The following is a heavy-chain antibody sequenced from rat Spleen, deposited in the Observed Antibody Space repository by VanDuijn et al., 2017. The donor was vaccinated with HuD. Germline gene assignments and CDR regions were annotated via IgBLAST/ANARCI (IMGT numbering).Heavy chain of an antibody. CDR2: IIYDGTGT. CDR1: GFTFRNYD. CDR3: ATGGLDTTLTDA. Sequence: EVQLVESGGGLVQPGRSLKLSCAASGFTFRNYDMAWVRQAPKKGPEWVATIIYDGTGTYYRDSMKGRFTISRDNAKSTLYLQMDSLRSEDTATYYCATGGLDTTLTDAWGQGASVTVSS. V-gene: IGHV5S10*01. D-gene: IGHD1-4*01. J-gene: IGHJ4*01.